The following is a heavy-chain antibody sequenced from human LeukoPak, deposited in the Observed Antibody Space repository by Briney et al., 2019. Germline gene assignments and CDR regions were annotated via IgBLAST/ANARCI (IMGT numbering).Heavy chain of an antibody. Sequence: GGSLRLSCAASGFTFSSYGMRWVRQAPGKGLEWVAVIWYDGSNKYYADSVKGRFTISRDNSKNTLYLQMNSLRAEDTAVYYCARDYSGSWYSSSWEAFDIWGQGTMVTVSS. CDR3: ARDYSGSWYSSSWEAFDI. D-gene: IGHD6-13*01. CDR2: IWYDGSNK. V-gene: IGHV3-33*01. J-gene: IGHJ3*02. CDR1: GFTFSSYG.